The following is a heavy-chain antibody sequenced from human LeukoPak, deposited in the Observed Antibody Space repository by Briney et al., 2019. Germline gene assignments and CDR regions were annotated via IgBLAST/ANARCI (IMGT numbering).Heavy chain of an antibody. D-gene: IGHD1-26*01. CDR2: INSDWSST. CDR3: ARDASGSYYYYYYYMDV. CDR1: GFTFSSYW. Sequence: GGSLRLSCAASGFTFSSYWMHWVRQAPGKGLVWVSRINSDWSSTSYADSVKGRFTISRDNAKNTLYLQMNSVRAEDTAVYYCARDASGSYYYYYYYMDVWGKGTTVTVSS. J-gene: IGHJ6*03. V-gene: IGHV3-74*01.